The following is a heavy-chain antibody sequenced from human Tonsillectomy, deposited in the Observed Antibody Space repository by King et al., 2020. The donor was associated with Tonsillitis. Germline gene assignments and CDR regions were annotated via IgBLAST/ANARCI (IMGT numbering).Heavy chain of an antibody. D-gene: IGHD2-15*01. V-gene: IGHV1-2*02. J-gene: IGHJ4*02. CDR3: ARGGGPACSGGSCYSDY. Sequence: QLVQSGAEVKKPGASVKVSCKASGYTFTGYYMHWVRQAPGQGLEWMGWINPNSGGTNYAQKFQGRVTMTRDTSISTAYMELSRLRSDDTAVYYCARGGGPACSGGSCYSDYWGQGTLVTVSS. CDR1: GYTFTGYY. CDR2: INPNSGGT.